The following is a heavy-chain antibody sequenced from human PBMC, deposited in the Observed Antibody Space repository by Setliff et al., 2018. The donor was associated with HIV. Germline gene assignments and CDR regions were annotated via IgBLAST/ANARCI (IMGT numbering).Heavy chain of an antibody. V-gene: IGHV4-39*01. CDR2: IYYSGRT. Sequence: PSETLSLTCNVSGGSISSSSYYWGWIRQPPGKGLEWIGSIYYSGRTYYNPSLNSRVTLSVDTSKNQFSLKLSSVTAADTAVYYCARHDGGSWYVRVLATSFDYWGQGTLVTVSS. CDR3: ARHDGGSWYVRVLATSFDY. D-gene: IGHD2-15*01. CDR1: GGSISSSSYY. J-gene: IGHJ4*02.